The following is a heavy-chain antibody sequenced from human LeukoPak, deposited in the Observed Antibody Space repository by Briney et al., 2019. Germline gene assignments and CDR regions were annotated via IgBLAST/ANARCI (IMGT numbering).Heavy chain of an antibody. J-gene: IGHJ4*02. CDR1: GYTFTSYY. CDR3: ARDLKGFGDGGY. CDR2: INPSGGST. V-gene: IGHV1-46*01. Sequence: AASVKVSCKASGYTFTSYYMHWVRQAPGQGLEWMGIINPSGGSTSYAQKFQGRVTMTRDTSTSTVYMELSSLRSEDSAIYYCARDLKGFGDGGYWGQGTRVTVSS. D-gene: IGHD3-10*01.